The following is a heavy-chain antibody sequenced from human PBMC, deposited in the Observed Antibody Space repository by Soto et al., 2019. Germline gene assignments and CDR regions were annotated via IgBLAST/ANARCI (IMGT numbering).Heavy chain of an antibody. J-gene: IGHJ5*02. Sequence: PSETLSLTCTVSGGSISSGGYYWSWIRQHPGKGLEWTGYIYYSGSTYYNPSLKSRVTISVDTSKNQFSLKLSSVTAADTAVYYCARVYIVVVTAMTYNWFDPWGQGTLVTVSS. CDR1: GGSISSGGYY. V-gene: IGHV4-31*03. CDR3: ARVYIVVVTAMTYNWFDP. D-gene: IGHD2-21*02. CDR2: IYYSGST.